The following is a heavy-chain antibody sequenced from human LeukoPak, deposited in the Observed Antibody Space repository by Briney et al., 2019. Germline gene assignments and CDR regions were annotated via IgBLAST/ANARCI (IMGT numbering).Heavy chain of an antibody. D-gene: IGHD2-15*01. CDR1: GGAISSGDYY. CDR2: SYYSGSP. Sequence: SETLSLTCTVSGGAISSGDYYWSWIRQPPGKGLESVGCSYYSGSPYDNPSLKRRVTTSVDTSKNQFSLKLSSVTAADTAVYYCAGVVVNDAFDIWGQGTMVTVSS. V-gene: IGHV4-30-4*01. CDR3: AGVVVNDAFDI. J-gene: IGHJ3*02.